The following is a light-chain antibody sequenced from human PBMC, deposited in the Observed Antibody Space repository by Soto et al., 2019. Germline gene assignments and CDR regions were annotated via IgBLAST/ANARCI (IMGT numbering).Light chain of an antibody. Sequence: DIVMTQTPLSLSVAPGQPASISCKSSQSLRYSDGKTYLYWYMQKPGQPPQLLISEVSNRFSGVPDRLSGSGSETDFTLKRIRVEAEDVGVYYCRQSIPLPLTFGGGTKVAIK. CDR2: EVS. CDR3: RQSIPLPLT. V-gene: IGKV2D-29*01. J-gene: IGKJ4*01. CDR1: QSLRYSDGKTY.